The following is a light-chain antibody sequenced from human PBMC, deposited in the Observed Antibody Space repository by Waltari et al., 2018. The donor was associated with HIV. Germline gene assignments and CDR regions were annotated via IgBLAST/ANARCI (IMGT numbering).Light chain of an antibody. J-gene: IGLJ3*02. Sequence: QSVLTQPPSASGTPGQRVTISCSGTNPHLGSNSVYWYQQFPATAPKLLIYRDNQRPSGVPDRFSGSKSGTSASLAISGLRSEDEADYYCAAWDRSLSARVFGGGTKMTVL. V-gene: IGLV1-47*01. CDR2: RDN. CDR1: NPHLGSNS. CDR3: AAWDRSLSARV.